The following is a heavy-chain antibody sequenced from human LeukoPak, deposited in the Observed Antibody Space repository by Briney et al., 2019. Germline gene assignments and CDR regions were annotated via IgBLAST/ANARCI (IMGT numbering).Heavy chain of an antibody. CDR3: VKDLALAGTGGGFDV. Sequence: PGGSLRLSCTASGLIFTTYAINWVRQAPGKGLEWVSGISGGGDKAFYADSVNGRFTISRDNSKNSVSLQMSSLRPTDAALCYCVKDLALAGTGGGFDVWGQGTRVAVSS. V-gene: IGHV3-23*01. CDR1: GLIFTTYA. D-gene: IGHD6-19*01. CDR2: ISGGGDKA. J-gene: IGHJ3*01.